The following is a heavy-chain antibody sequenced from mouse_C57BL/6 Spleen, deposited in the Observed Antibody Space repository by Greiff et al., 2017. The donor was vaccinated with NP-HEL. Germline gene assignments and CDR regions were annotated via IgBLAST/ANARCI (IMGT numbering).Heavy chain of an antibody. Sequence: QVQLQQPGAELVKPGASVKMSCKASGYTFTSYWITWVKQRPGQGLEWIGDIYPGSGSTNYNEKFKSKATLTVDTSSSTAYMQLSSLTSEDSAVYYCARSETAQATGWFAYWGQGTLVTVSA. CDR2: IYPGSGST. CDR1: GYTFTSYW. J-gene: IGHJ3*01. D-gene: IGHD3-2*02. V-gene: IGHV1-55*01. CDR3: ARSETAQATGWFAY.